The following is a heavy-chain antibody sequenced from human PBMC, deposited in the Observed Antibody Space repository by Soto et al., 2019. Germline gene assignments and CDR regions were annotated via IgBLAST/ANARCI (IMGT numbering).Heavy chain of an antibody. CDR2: IKIKTDGGTT. CDR3: ATDRLFFQH. V-gene: IGHV3-15*01. D-gene: IGHD2-21*02. J-gene: IGHJ1*01. CDR1: GFTFSNAW. Sequence: PGGSLRLSCAASGFTFSNAWMSWVRQAPGKGLEWVGRIKIKTDGGTTDYAAPVKGRFTISRDDSKNTLYLQMNSLKTDDTAVYYCATDRLFFQHWGQGTLVTVSS.